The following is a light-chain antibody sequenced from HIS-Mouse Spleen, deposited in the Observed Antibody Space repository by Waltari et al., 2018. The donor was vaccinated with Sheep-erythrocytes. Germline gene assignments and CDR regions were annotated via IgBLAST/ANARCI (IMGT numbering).Light chain of an antibody. CDR1: NIGSKS. CDR3: QVWDSSSDPVV. V-gene: IGLV3-21*02. CDR2: DDS. Sequence: SYVLTQPPSVSVAPGQTARITCGGNNIGSKSVHWYQQKPGQAPVLVVYDDSDRRSGIPARFSGSNSGNTATLTISRVEAGDEADYYCQVWDSSSDPVVFGGGTKLTVL. J-gene: IGLJ2*01.